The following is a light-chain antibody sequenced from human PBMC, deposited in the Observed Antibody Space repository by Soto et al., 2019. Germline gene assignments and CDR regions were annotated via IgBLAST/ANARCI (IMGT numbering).Light chain of an antibody. CDR3: QQYHSLWA. CDR2: DAS. CDR1: ESISTW. Sequence: DIQMTQSPSTVSASVGDRVTITCRASESISTWLAWYQQKPGQAPKLLIYDASISDSGVPSRFSGSGSGTEFTLTVSNLQTDDSATYYCQQYHSLWAFGQGTKVEIK. J-gene: IGKJ1*01. V-gene: IGKV1-5*01.